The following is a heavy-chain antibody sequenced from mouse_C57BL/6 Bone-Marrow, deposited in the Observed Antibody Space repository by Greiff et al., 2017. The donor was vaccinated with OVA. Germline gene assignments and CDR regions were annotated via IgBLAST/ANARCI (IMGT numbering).Heavy chain of an antibody. CDR1: GFTFSDYY. D-gene: IGHD1-1*01. V-gene: IGHV5-16*01. J-gene: IGHJ2*01. CDR2: INYDGSST. Sequence: EVQLVESAGGLVQPGSSLKLSCTASGFTFSDYYMAWVRQVPEKGLEWVANINYDGSSTYYLDSLKSRFIISRDNAKNILYLQMSSLKSEDTATYYCARADYYGSTPFDYWGQGTTLTVSS. CDR3: ARADYYGSTPFDY.